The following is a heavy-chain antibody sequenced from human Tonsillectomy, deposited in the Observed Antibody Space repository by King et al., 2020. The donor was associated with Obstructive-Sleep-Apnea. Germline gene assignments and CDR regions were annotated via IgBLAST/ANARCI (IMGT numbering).Heavy chain of an antibody. Sequence: QLQESGPGLVKPSETLSLTCTVSGDSISNHYWSWIRQPPGKGLEWIGYIYYSGSTNYNPSLKSRVTISVDTSKNQFSLKLSSVTAADTAVYYCARVVSSNWYVFDYWGQGTLVTVSS. CDR2: IYYSGST. CDR1: GDSISNHY. V-gene: IGHV4-59*11. D-gene: IGHD6-13*01. J-gene: IGHJ4*02. CDR3: ARVVSSNWYVFDY.